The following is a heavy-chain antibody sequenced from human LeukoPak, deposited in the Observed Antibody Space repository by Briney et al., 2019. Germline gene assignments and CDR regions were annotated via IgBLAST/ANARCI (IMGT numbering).Heavy chain of an antibody. J-gene: IGHJ4*02. CDR1: GFTLRSYA. Sequence: GGSLTLSCAASGFTLRSYAMSWVRQAPGKGLEWVSAISGSGGSTYYADSVKGRFTISTDNSQNTLYLQMNSLRAEDTAVYYCAKEYSGYDFDYGGQGTLVTVSS. V-gene: IGHV3-23*01. D-gene: IGHD5-12*01. CDR2: ISGSGGST. CDR3: AKEYSGYDFDY.